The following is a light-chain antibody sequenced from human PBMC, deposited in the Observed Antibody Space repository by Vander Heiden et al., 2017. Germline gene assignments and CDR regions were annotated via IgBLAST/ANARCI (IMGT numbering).Light chain of an antibody. CDR1: SLAKTF. J-gene: IGLJ2*01. CDR2: EDT. V-gene: IGLV3-10*01. CDR3: YSTDISVNPS. Sequence: SYELTQPPSLSVTPGQTARIHCSGDSLAKTFAYCYQQKSGHAPVLVFYEDTKRPSGIPERFSGSSSGTMATLTISGAQVEDEADYYCYSTDISVNPSFGRGTKLTVL.